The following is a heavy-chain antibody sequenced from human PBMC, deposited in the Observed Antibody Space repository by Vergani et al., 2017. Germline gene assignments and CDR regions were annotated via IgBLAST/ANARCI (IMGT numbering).Heavy chain of an antibody. CDR2: IFSGGST. V-gene: IGHV3-53*01. CDR3: ARDNWSTVSPPYYYGMDV. Sequence: EVQLVESGGGLIQPGGSLRLSCAASGFTVSTNYMSWVRQAPGKGLEWVSVIFSGGSTYYADSVKGRFTISRYNSKNTLYLQMNSLRAEDTAVYYCARDNWSTVSPPYYYGMDVWGQGTTVTVSS. CDR1: GFTVSTNY. J-gene: IGHJ6*02. D-gene: IGHD4-11*01.